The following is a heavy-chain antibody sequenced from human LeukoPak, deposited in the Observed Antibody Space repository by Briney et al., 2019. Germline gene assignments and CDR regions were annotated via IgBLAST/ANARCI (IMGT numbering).Heavy chain of an antibody. D-gene: IGHD1-26*01. J-gene: IGHJ4*02. CDR1: GYTFTSYG. Sequence: ASVKVSCKASGYTFTSYGISWVRQAPGQGLEWMGWISAYNGNTNYAQKLQGRVTMTTDTSTSTAYMELRSLRSDDTAVYYCASLFRLGSYPTLFDYWGQGTLVTVSS. CDR3: ASLFRLGSYPTLFDY. CDR2: ISAYNGNT. V-gene: IGHV1-18*01.